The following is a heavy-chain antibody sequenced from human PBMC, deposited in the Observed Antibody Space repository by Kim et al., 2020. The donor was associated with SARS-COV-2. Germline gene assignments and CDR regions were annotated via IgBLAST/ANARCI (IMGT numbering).Heavy chain of an antibody. V-gene: IGHV3-49*02. J-gene: IGHJ4*02. Sequence: AASVKDTLTVSRDDAKSTAYLQMNSLKTEDTAVYYCTSPYSGRYWGLDYWGQGTLLTVSS. D-gene: IGHD1-26*01. CDR3: TSPYSGRYWGLDY.